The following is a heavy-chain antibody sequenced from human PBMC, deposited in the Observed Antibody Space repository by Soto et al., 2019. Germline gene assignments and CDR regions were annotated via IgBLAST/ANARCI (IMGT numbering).Heavy chain of an antibody. CDR1: GCSIRSGLYY. V-gene: IGHV4-30-4*01. Sequence: SESLSLTCAFSGCSIRSGLYYWGWVRQPPGKGLEWIGYIYYSGTSYYNPSLKSRVTISLDTSNNQVSLNLSSVTAADTAVYFCARIDYGGYVLGLWGQGTLVTVSS. D-gene: IGHD4-17*01. J-gene: IGHJ4*02. CDR2: IYYSGTS. CDR3: ARIDYGGYVLGL.